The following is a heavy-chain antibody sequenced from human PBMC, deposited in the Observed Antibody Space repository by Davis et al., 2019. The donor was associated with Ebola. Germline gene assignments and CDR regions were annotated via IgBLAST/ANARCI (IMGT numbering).Heavy chain of an antibody. D-gene: IGHD4-17*01. V-gene: IGHV4-39*07. Sequence: PSETLSLTCTVSGGSISSTNYYWAWIRQPPGKGLEWIGTIYYRGSTSYNPSLMGRVTISVDTSKNQLSLKVTSVTAADTAVYYCARMDYGDFFDYWGQGTLVTVSS. CDR1: GGSISSTNYY. J-gene: IGHJ4*02. CDR3: ARMDYGDFFDY. CDR2: IYYRGST.